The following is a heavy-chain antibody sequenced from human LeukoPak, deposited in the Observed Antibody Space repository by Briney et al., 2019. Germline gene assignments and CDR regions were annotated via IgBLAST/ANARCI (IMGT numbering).Heavy chain of an antibody. Sequence: VKPGGSLRLSCAASGFTFSSYSMNWVRQAPGKGLEWVSSISSSSSYIYYADSVKGRFTISRDNAKNSLYLQMNSLRAEDTAVYYCARARDGYNSGAFDIWGQGTMVTVSS. CDR2: ISSSSSYI. CDR3: ARARDGYNSGAFDI. CDR1: GFTFSSYS. V-gene: IGHV3-21*01. J-gene: IGHJ3*02. D-gene: IGHD5-24*01.